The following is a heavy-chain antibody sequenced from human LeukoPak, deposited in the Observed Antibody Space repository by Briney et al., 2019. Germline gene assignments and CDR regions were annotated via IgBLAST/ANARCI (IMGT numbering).Heavy chain of an antibody. D-gene: IGHD4-17*01. CDR2: IHYSGKT. CDR1: GGSISSGAYY. J-gene: IGHJ4*02. CDR3: ARDYGDHRVDY. Sequence: PSETLSLTCTVSGGSISSGAYYWGWIRQPPGKGLEWIGTIHYSGKTYYNPSLKSRITISIDTSKKQFALKLSSVTAADTAVYYCARDYGDHRVDYWGRGTLVTDSS. V-gene: IGHV4-39*06.